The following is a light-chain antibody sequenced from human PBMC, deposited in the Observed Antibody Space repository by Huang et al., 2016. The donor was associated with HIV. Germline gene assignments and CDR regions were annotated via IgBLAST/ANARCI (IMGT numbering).Light chain of an antibody. J-gene: IGKJ1*01. V-gene: IGKV2-28*01. CDR3: MQGLQTWT. CDR2: LGS. CDR1: QSLLHSNGHNY. Sequence: DIVMVQSPASLSVTPGAAASITCRSSQSLLHSNGHNYLDWYCQKPGQSPQRLIYLGSTRAAGVPDRFSGSGSGTDFTLRINRVEAGDVGVYYCMQGLQTWTFGQGTKVEI.